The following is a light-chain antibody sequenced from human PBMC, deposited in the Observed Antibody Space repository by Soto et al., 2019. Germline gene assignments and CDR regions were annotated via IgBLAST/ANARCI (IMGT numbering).Light chain of an antibody. CDR3: GADHGSGTNFVYV. Sequence: QPVLTQPPSASASRGASVTLTCTLSSDYNNYKVDWYQQRPGKGPRFVMRVGTGGIVGSKGDGIPDRFSVLGSGQNRYLTINNLQEEDESDYHCGADHGSGTNFVYVFGTGTKLTVL. J-gene: IGLJ1*01. CDR1: SDYNNYK. CDR2: VGTGGIVG. V-gene: IGLV9-49*01.